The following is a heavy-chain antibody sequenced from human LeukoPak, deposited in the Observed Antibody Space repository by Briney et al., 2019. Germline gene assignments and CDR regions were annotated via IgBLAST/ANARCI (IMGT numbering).Heavy chain of an antibody. CDR2: INTDGSAT. D-gene: IGHD6-13*01. J-gene: IGHJ4*02. CDR3: LNAAVG. Sequence: GGSLRLSCVASGFTFRSYWMHWVRQGPGKGLVWVAGINTDGSATFYADSVKGRFSISRDNRKNTLFLQMNSLRVEDTAVYSCLNAAVGGGQGTLVTVSS. CDR1: GFTFRSYW. V-gene: IGHV3-74*01.